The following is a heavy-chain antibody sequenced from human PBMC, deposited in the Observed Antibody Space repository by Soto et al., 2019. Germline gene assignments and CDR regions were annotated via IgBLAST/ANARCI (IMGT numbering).Heavy chain of an antibody. D-gene: IGHD6-6*01. Sequence: QVQLVQSGGEVKKPGASVEVSCRTSGYMFTTYGMSWVRQAPGQGLEWMAWISAYNGNKKYAQRSQGRSTRPTDTPPSTVFWERRTLPSAAQGTYLCARTGGGMAARPLEYWGQGTLVTVSS. CDR2: ISAYNGNK. J-gene: IGHJ4*02. CDR3: ARTGGGMAARPLEY. V-gene: IGHV1-18*04. CDR1: GYMFTTYG.